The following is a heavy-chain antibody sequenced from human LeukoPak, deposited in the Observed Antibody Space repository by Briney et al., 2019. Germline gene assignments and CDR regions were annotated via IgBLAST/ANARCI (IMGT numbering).Heavy chain of an antibody. Sequence: GGSLRLSCATSAFTFSDYWMSWVRQTPGKGLEWVANIKEDGSEKYYVDSVKGRFTISRDNAKNSLYLQMNSLRAEDTAVYYCARVDRSGESTHYFDDWGQGTLVTVSS. CDR1: AFTFSDYW. J-gene: IGHJ4*02. D-gene: IGHD3-10*01. CDR3: ARVDRSGESTHYFDD. CDR2: IKEDGSEK. V-gene: IGHV3-7*01.